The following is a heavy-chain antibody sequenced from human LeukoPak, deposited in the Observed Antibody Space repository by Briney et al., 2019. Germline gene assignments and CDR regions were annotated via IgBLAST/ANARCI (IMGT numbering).Heavy chain of an antibody. CDR2: IYHSGST. Sequence: SETLSLTCTVSGGSISTYYWSWIRQPPGKGLEWIGYIYHSGSTNYNPSLKSRVTISVDTSKNQFSLKLSSVTAADTAVYYCARFHPNWGLDYWGQGILVTVSS. CDR1: GGSISTYY. D-gene: IGHD7-27*01. V-gene: IGHV4-59*01. J-gene: IGHJ4*02. CDR3: ARFHPNWGLDY.